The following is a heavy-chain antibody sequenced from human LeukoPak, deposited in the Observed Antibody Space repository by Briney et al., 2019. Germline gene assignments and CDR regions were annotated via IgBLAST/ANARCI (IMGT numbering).Heavy chain of an antibody. V-gene: IGHV3-30*02. Sequence: GGSLRLSCAASGFTFSSYGMHWVRQAPGKGLEWVAFIWYDGSNKYYADSVKGRFTISRDNSKNTLYLQMNSLRAEDTAVYYCAKNGYDFRGVADYWGQGTLVTVSS. CDR1: GFTFSSYG. J-gene: IGHJ4*02. D-gene: IGHD3-3*01. CDR3: AKNGYDFRGVADY. CDR2: IWYDGSNK.